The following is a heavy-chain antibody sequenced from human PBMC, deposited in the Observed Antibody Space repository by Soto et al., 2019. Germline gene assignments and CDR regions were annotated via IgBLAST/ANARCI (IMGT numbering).Heavy chain of an antibody. CDR1: GGSISSYY. J-gene: IGHJ4*02. D-gene: IGHD1-26*01. V-gene: IGHV4-59*12. Sequence: PSETLSLTCTVSGGSISSYYWSWIRQPPGKGLEWIGYIYSSGSTNYNPSLKSRVTLSVDTSKNHFSLKLSSVTAADTAVYYCARWAGVVGKNRFDYWGQGTLVTVSS. CDR2: IYSSGST. CDR3: ARWAGVVGKNRFDY.